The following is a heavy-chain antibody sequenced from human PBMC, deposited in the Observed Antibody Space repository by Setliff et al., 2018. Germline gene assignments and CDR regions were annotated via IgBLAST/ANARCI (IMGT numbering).Heavy chain of an antibody. D-gene: IGHD3-3*01. CDR2: FHTGGST. V-gene: IGHV4-61*09. J-gene: IGHJ5*02. CDR1: GDSISSGSYY. Sequence: PSETLSLTCTVSGDSISSGSYYWTWIRQPAGKGLEWIGHFHTGGSTNYNPSLKSRVTISVDTSKNQFSLKLSSVTAADTAVYYCARGPNFWSGYYSLRLRWFDPWGQGTLVTVSS. CDR3: ARGPNFWSGYYSLRLRWFDP.